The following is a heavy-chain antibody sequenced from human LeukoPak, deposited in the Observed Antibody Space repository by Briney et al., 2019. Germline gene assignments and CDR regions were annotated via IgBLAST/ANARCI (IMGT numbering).Heavy chain of an antibody. CDR1: GGSISSGDYY. D-gene: IGHD3-9*01. V-gene: IGHV4-30-4*08. J-gene: IGHJ4*02. Sequence: SETLSLTCTVSGGSISSGDYYWSWIRQPPGKGLEWIGYIYYSGSTYYNPSLKSRVTISVDTSKNQFSLKLSSVTAAGTAVYYCARSPLLRYFDWSLITSPYYFDYWGQGTLVTVSS. CDR3: ARSPLLRYFDWSLITSPYYFDY. CDR2: IYYSGST.